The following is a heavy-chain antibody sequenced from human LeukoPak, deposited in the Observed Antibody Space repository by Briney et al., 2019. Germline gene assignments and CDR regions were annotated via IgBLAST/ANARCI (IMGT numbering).Heavy chain of an antibody. CDR1: GGSFIRRL. Sequence: ETLSLTCTVSGGSFIRRLWLGIPEPPGRAGEGVGYIYDSGNNKYNPSLNSRVTISVDTSKNQFSLNLTSVNIADTAVYYCARGALGHPRPGWFDPWGQGILVTVSS. V-gene: IGHV4-59*11. J-gene: IGHJ5*02. CDR2: IYDSGNN. D-gene: IGHD6-6*01. CDR3: ARGALGHPRPGWFDP.